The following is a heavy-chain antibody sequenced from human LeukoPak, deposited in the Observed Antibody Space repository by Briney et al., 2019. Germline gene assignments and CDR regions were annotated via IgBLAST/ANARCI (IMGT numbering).Heavy chain of an antibody. CDR2: TYYSGGT. CDR1: GGPISSSSYY. J-gene: IGHJ3*02. Sequence: SETLSLTCTVSGGPISSSSYYWGWIRQPPGKGLEWIGSTYYSGGTYYYPCLKSRVTISVDTSKNQFSLKLTSVTAADTAVYYCARHSLPYWSGGTCYGDNDAFDIWGQGTMVTISS. V-gene: IGHV4-39*01. CDR3: ARHSLPYWSGGTCYGDNDAFDI. D-gene: IGHD2-15*01.